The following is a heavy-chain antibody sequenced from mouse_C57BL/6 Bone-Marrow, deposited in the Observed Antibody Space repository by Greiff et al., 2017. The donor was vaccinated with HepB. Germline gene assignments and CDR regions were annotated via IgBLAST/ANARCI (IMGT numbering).Heavy chain of an antibody. CDR1: GYSITSGYY. D-gene: IGHD2-1*01. CDR2: ISYDGSN. CDR3: ARAGGNYEDYAMDY. J-gene: IGHJ4*01. V-gene: IGHV3-6*01. Sequence: DVKLQESGPGLVKPSQSLSLTCSVTGYSITSGYYWNWIRQFPGNKLEWMGYISYDGSNNYNPSLKNRISITRDTSKNQFFLKLNSVTTEDTATYYCARAGGNYEDYAMDYWGQGTSVTVSS.